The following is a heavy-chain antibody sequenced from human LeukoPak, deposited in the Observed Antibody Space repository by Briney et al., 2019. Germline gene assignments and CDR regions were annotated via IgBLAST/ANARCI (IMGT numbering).Heavy chain of an antibody. Sequence: HPGGSLRLSCAASGFTFNSYGMHWVRQAPGKGLDWVAFIRYGGSIKHYADSVKGRFTISRDNSKNTLSLQMNSLRPEDTAVYYCGKGSSTSGCPDYWGQGTLVTVSS. CDR2: IRYGGSIK. J-gene: IGHJ4*02. CDR1: GFTFNSYG. D-gene: IGHD6-19*01. V-gene: IGHV3-30*02. CDR3: GKGSSTSGCPDY.